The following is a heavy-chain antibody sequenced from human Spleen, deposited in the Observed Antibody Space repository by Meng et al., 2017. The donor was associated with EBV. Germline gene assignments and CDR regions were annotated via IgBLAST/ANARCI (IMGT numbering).Heavy chain of an antibody. D-gene: IGHD3-16*01. Sequence: QVQLGQCGAEVKKPGSTVKVSCRASGGTFANYDVSWVRQAPGQGLEWMGGIIPLFGTTDYARKFKGRLTITADKSTLTAFMELSSLTSQDTVVYYCASSLGGSVAPVWGQGVLVTVSS. CDR2: IIPLFGTT. J-gene: IGHJ4*02. V-gene: IGHV1-69*06. CDR1: GGTFANYD. CDR3: ASSLGGSVAPV.